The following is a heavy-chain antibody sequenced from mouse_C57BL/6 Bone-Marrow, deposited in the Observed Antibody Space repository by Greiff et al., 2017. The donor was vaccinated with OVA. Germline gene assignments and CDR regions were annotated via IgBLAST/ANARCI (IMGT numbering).Heavy chain of an antibody. CDR2: IYPGDGDT. Sequence: VQLQQSGAELVKPGASVKISCKASGYAFSSYWMNWVKQRPGKGLEWIGQIYPGDGDTNYNGKFKGKATLTADKSSSTAYMQLSSLTSEDSAVYFCARSEDYYDYDWFAYWGQGTLVTVSA. V-gene: IGHV1-80*01. CDR1: GYAFSSYW. D-gene: IGHD2-4*01. CDR3: ARSEDYYDYDWFAY. J-gene: IGHJ3*01.